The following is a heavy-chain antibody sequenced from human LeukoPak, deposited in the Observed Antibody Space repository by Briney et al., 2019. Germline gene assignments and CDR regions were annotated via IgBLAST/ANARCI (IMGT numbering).Heavy chain of an antibody. CDR3: ARVSSASGAFDI. J-gene: IGHJ3*02. CDR2: INPNSGGT. D-gene: IGHD6-25*01. CDR1: GYTFTGYF. Sequence: GASVKVSCKASGYTFTGYFLHWVRQAPGQGLEWMGWINPNSGGTNYAQKFQGRVTMTRDTSISAAYMDPSSLRFDDTAVYYCARVSSASGAFDIWGQGTMVTVSS. V-gene: IGHV1-2*02.